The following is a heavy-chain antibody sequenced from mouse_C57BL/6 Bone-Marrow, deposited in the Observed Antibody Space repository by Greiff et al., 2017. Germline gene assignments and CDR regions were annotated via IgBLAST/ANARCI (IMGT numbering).Heavy chain of an antibody. V-gene: IGHV1-81*01. Sequence: VKLMESGAELARPGASVKLSCKASGYTFTSYGISWVKQRTGQGLEWIGEIYPRSGNTYYNEKFKGKATLTADKSSSTAYMELRSLTSEDSAVYFCATLYYEYDLAWFAYWGKGTLVTVSA. CDR3: ATLYYEYDLAWFAY. CDR2: IYPRSGNT. D-gene: IGHD2-4*01. J-gene: IGHJ3*01. CDR1: GYTFTSYG.